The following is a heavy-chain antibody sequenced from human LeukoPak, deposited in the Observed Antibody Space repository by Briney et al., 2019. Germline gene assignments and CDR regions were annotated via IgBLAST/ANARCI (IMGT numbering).Heavy chain of an antibody. CDR3: ARLVNYYGSGSYYFDY. J-gene: IGHJ4*02. D-gene: IGHD3-10*01. CDR1: GYTFTSYD. Sequence: GASVKVSCKASGYTFTSYDINWVRQATGQGLEWMGWMNPNSGNTGYAQKFQGRVTITRNTSISTAYMELSSLRSEDTAVYYCARLVNYYGSGSYYFDYWGQGTLVTVSS. CDR2: MNPNSGNT. V-gene: IGHV1-8*03.